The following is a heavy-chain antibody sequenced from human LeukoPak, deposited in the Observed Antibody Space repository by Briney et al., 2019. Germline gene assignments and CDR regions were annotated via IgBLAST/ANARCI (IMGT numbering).Heavy chain of an antibody. Sequence: SETLSLTCAVYGGSFSGYYWSWIRQPPGKGLEWIGSIYHSGSTYYNPSLKSRVTISVDTSKNQFSLKLSSVTAADTAVYYCARDVTPQLAFDYWGQGTLVTVSS. CDR3: ARDVTPQLAFDY. CDR2: IYHSGST. CDR1: GGSFSGYY. J-gene: IGHJ4*02. V-gene: IGHV4-34*01. D-gene: IGHD1-1*01.